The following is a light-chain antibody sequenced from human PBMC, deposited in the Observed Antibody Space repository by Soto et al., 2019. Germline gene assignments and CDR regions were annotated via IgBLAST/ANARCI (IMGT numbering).Light chain of an antibody. CDR3: SSYTSSSTYV. Sequence: QSALTQPASVSGSPGQSIAISCTGTRSDVGGYNYVSWYQQHPGKAPKLMVYDVSNRPSGVSNRFSGSKSGNTASLTISGLQADAEADYYCSSYTSSSTYVFGTGTKLTVL. V-gene: IGLV2-14*01. CDR2: DVS. CDR1: RSDVGGYNY. J-gene: IGLJ1*01.